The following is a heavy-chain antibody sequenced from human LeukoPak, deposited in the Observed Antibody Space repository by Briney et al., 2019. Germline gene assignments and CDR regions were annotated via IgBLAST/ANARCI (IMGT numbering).Heavy chain of an antibody. Sequence: GGSLRLSCAASGFTFNTYPMNWVRQAPGKGLEWISHIRDSGITDYVDSVKGRFTISRDNAKNSLYLQLNSLRAEDTAVYYCARDHDYAFDNWGQGTLVTVSS. CDR1: GFTFNTYP. CDR2: IRDSGIT. CDR3: ARDHDYAFDN. D-gene: IGHD4-17*01. J-gene: IGHJ4*02. V-gene: IGHV3-69-1*01.